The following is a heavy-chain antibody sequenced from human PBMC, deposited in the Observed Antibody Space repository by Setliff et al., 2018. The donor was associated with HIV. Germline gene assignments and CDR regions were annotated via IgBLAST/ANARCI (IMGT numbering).Heavy chain of an antibody. CDR3: ARDRPYYYYGMDV. Sequence: SETLSLTCAVSGYSISSGYYWGWIRQPPGKGLEWIGSIYHSGSTYDSPSLKSRVTISVDTSKNQFSLKLSSVTAADTAIYYCARDRPYYYYGMDVWGQGTTVTVSS. J-gene: IGHJ6*02. CDR2: IYHSGST. CDR1: GYSISSGYY. V-gene: IGHV4-38-2*02.